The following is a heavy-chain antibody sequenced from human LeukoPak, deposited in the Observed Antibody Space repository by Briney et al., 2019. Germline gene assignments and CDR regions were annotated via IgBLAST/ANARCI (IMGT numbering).Heavy chain of an antibody. V-gene: IGHV3-48*01. CDR3: ARWGPAAIKDY. Sequence: GGSLRLSCAASGFTFSSYSMNWVRQAPGKGLEWVSYISSSSSTIYYADSVKGRFTISRDNAKNSLYLQMNSLRAEDTAVYYCARWGPAAIKDYWGQGTLATVSS. CDR1: GFTFSSYS. D-gene: IGHD2-2*02. J-gene: IGHJ4*02. CDR2: ISSSSSTI.